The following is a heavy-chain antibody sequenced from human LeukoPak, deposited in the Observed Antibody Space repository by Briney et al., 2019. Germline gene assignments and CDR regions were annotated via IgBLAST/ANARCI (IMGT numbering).Heavy chain of an antibody. D-gene: IGHD6-19*01. CDR3: ARSTTRYSSGLYPDAFDI. V-gene: IGHV4-34*01. J-gene: IGHJ3*02. CDR2: INHSGST. Sequence: PSETLSLTCAVYGGSFSGYYWSWIRQPPGEGLEWIGEINHSGSTNYNPSLKSRVTISVDTSKNQFSLKLSSVTAADTAVYYCARSTTRYSSGLYPDAFDIWGQGTMVTVSS. CDR1: GGSFSGYY.